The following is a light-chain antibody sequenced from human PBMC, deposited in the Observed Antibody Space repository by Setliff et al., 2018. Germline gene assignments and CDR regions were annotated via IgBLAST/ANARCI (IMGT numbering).Light chain of an antibody. CDR1: SSDVGGYNY. CDR2: EVS. V-gene: IGLV2-8*01. J-gene: IGLJ1*01. Sequence: QSVLTQPPSAPGSPGQSVTISCTGTSSDVGGYNYVSWYQQHPGKAPKLMIYEVSKRPSGVPGRFSGSKSGNTASLTVSGLQAEDEADYYCSSYAGSLYVFGTGTKVTVL. CDR3: SSYAGSLYV.